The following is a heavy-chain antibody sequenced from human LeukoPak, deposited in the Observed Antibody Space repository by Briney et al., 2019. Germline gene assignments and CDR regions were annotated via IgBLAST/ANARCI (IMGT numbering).Heavy chain of an antibody. D-gene: IGHD3-10*01. CDR2: ISGSGGST. Sequence: GGTLRLSCAASAFTFSSYAMSWVRQAPGKGLEWVSTISGSGGSTYYADSVKGRFTISRDNSKNTLYLQMNSLRAEDTAIYYCAKDNEHYGSGTNWFDPWGQGTLVTVSS. J-gene: IGHJ5*02. CDR3: AKDNEHYGSGTNWFDP. CDR1: AFTFSSYA. V-gene: IGHV3-23*01.